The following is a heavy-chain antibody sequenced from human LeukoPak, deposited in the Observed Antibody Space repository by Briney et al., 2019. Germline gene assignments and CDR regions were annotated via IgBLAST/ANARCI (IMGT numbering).Heavy chain of an antibody. J-gene: IGHJ6*02. CDR1: GFTFSSYG. CDR3: AKDSAIVDTAFGYYGMDV. V-gene: IGHV3-30*18. CDR2: IPYDGSNK. Sequence: GRSLRLSCAASGFTFSSYGMHWVRQAPGKGLEWVAVIPYDGSNKYYADSVKGRFTISRDNSKNTLYLQMNSLRAEDTAVYYCAKDSAIVDTAFGYYGMDVWGQGTTVTVSS. D-gene: IGHD5-18*01.